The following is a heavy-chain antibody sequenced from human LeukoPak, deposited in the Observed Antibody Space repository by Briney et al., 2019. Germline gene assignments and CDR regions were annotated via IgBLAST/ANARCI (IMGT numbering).Heavy chain of an antibody. V-gene: IGHV4-39*01. J-gene: IGHJ4*02. CDR2: IYYSGST. Sequence: SETLSLTCTVSGGSISSSSYYWGWIRQPPGKGLEWIGSIYYSGSTYYNPSLKSRVTISVDTSKNQFSLKLSSVTAADTAVYYCARLLGGAYSSSSSYYFDYWGQGTLVTVSS. CDR1: GGSISSSSYY. D-gene: IGHD6-13*01. CDR3: ARLLGGAYSSSSSYYFDY.